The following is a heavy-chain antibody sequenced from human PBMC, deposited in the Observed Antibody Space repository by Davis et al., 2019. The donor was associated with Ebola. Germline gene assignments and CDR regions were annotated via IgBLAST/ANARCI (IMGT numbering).Heavy chain of an antibody. CDR1: GYTFTSYG. D-gene: IGHD3-22*01. J-gene: IGHJ4*02. Sequence: ASVKVSCKASGYTFTSYGISWVRQAPAHGLEWMGWITTYNGDTNYAQKFQGRVTMTTDTSTSTAYMELRSLRSDDTAVYYCAGGYHYDSSGSYTFDYWGQGTLVTVSS. CDR2: ITTYNGDT. V-gene: IGHV1-18*01. CDR3: AGGYHYDSSGSYTFDY.